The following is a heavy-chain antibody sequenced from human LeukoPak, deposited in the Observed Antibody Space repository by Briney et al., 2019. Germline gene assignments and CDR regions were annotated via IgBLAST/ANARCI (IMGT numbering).Heavy chain of an antibody. CDR2: IYYSGST. V-gene: IGHV4-59*01. CDR3: ARSGITIFGVVIAQYGMDV. Sequence: PSETLSLTCTVSGGSISSYYWSWLRQPPGKGLEWIGYIYYSGSTNYNPSLKSRVTISVDTSKNQFSLKLSSVTAADTAVYYCARSGITIFGVVIAQYGMDVWGQGTTVTVSS. J-gene: IGHJ6*02. CDR1: GGSISSYY. D-gene: IGHD3-3*01.